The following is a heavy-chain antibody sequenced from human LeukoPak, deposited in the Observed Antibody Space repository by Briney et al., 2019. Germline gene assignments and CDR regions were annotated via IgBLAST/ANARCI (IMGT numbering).Heavy chain of an antibody. J-gene: IGHJ4*02. Sequence: SETLSLTCTVSGGSISSYYWSWIRQPPGKGLEWIGYIYYSGGTNYNPSLKSRVTISVDTSKNQFSLKLSSVTAADTAVYYCARPLWFGELLDWGQGTLVTVSS. CDR1: GGSISSYY. CDR3: ARPLWFGELLD. V-gene: IGHV4-59*01. D-gene: IGHD3-10*01. CDR2: IYYSGGT.